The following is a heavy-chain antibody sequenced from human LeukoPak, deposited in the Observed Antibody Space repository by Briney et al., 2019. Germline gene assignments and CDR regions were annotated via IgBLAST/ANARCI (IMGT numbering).Heavy chain of an antibody. CDR3: ARASFGSLWYFDL. J-gene: IGHJ2*01. CDR1: GGSFSGYY. D-gene: IGHD3-16*01. CDR2: INNSGST. V-gene: IGHV4-34*01. Sequence: SSETLSLTCAVYGGSFSGYYWSCIRQPPEKGLEWIGEINNSGSTNYNPSLKSRVTISVDTSKNQFSLKLSSVTAADTAVYYCARASFGSLWYFDLWGRGTLVTVSS.